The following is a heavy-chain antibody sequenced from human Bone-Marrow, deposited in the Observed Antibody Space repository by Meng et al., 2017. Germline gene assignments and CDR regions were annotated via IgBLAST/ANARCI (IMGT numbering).Heavy chain of an antibody. J-gene: IGHJ4*02. CDR1: GFTFSSYS. CDR3: VREGTAMVI. V-gene: IGHV3-21*01. CDR2: ISSSSSYI. Sequence: GESLKISCAASGFTFSSYSMNWVRQAPGKGLEWVSSISSSSSYIYYADSVKGRFTISRDNAKNSLYLQMNSLRAEDTAVYYCVREGTAMVIGGQGTLVTVSS. D-gene: IGHD5-18*01.